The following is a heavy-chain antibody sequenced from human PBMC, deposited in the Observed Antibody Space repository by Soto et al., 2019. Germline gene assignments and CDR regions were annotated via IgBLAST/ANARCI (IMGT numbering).Heavy chain of an antibody. CDR2: IYWDDDK. V-gene: IGHV2-5*02. CDR3: IHRRSGSYYNY. CDR1: GFSLSTSGVG. Sequence: GSGPTLVNPTQTLTLTCTFSGFSLSTSGVGVGWIRQPPGKALEWLAIIYWDDDKRYRPSLKRRLTITKDTSKNQVVLTMTNMDPMDTAKYYCIHRRSGSYYNYWGQGTLVTVS. D-gene: IGHD1-26*01. J-gene: IGHJ4*02.